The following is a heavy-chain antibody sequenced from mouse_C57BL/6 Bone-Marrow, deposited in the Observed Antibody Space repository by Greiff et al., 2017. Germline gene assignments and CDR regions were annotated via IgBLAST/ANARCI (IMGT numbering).Heavy chain of an antibody. CDR3: ARDLKDY. CDR1: GFPFSSYA. V-gene: IGHV5-4*01. Sequence: EVQLVESGGGLVKPGGSLKLSCAASGFPFSSYAMSWVRQTPEKRLEWVATISDGGSYTYYPDNVKGRFTISRDNAKNNLYLQMSHLKSEDTAMYYCARDLKDYWGQGTSVTVSS. CDR2: ISDGGSYT. J-gene: IGHJ4*01.